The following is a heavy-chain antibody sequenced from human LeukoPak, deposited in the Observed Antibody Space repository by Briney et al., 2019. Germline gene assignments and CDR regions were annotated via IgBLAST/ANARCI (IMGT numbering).Heavy chain of an antibody. D-gene: IGHD6-13*01. V-gene: IGHV4-59*12. CDR3: ASRTGYSSSWLDY. CDR1: GGSISSYY. CDR2: ISDIGSI. J-gene: IGHJ4*02. Sequence: PSETLSLTCTVSGGSISSYYWSWIRQPPGKGLEWIAYISDIGSINYNPSLKSRVTISVDTSKNQFSLKLSSVTAADTAVYYCASRTGYSSSWLDYWGQGTLVTVSS.